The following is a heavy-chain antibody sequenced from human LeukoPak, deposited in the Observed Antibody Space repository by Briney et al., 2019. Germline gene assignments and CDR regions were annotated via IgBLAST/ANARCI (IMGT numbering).Heavy chain of an antibody. V-gene: IGHV3-23*01. D-gene: IGHD2-2*01. CDR2: ISGSGGST. CDR3: ARGGLSSYYFDY. Sequence: HTGGSLRLSCAASGFTFSSYAMSWVRQAPGKGLEWVSAISGSGGSTYYADSVKGRLTISRDNSKNTLYLQMNSLRADDTAVYYCARGGLSSYYFDYWGQGTLVTVSS. CDR1: GFTFSSYA. J-gene: IGHJ4*02.